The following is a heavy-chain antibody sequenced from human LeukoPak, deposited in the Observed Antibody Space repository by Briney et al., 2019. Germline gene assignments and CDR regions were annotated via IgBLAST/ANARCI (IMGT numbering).Heavy chain of an antibody. D-gene: IGHD3-16*01. CDR2: TYYRSKWYN. CDR1: GDTPSGNSAS. V-gene: IGHV6-1*01. CDR3: ARDGDWGILAFDI. Sequence: SQTLSLTSALSGDTPSGNSASWTWARQSPSRGLAWLGRTYYRSKWYNDYAVSVKSRVTINPDTLKNQFSLQRKSVTPEDTAVYYCARDGDWGILAFDIWGQGTVVTISS. J-gene: IGHJ3*02.